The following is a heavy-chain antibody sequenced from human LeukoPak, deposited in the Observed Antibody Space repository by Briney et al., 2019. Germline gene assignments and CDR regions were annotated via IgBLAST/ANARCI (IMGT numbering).Heavy chain of an antibody. J-gene: IGHJ4*02. CDR2: IKSNNDGVTT. Sequence: GGSLRLSCAASGFIFNKAWMNWVRQAPGKGPEWVARIKSNNDGVTTAYASPVQFSFIISRDDTKNTIYLQMHRLKIDDAAIYYCTTVMVEDRGFWGQGTLVTVSS. CDR1: GFIFNKAW. V-gene: IGHV3-15*01. D-gene: IGHD2-21*01. CDR3: TTVMVEDRGF.